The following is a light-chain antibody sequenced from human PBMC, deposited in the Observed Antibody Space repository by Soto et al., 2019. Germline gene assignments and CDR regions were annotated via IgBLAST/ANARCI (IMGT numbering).Light chain of an antibody. Sequence: DIQMTQSPSSLSASVVDRVTITCRASQSISSYLNWYQQKPGKAPKLLIYAASSFQSGVPSRFSGSGSGTDFTLTISSLQPEDFATYYCQQSYSTPRTFGQGTKVDI. CDR2: AAS. CDR3: QQSYSTPRT. J-gene: IGKJ1*01. V-gene: IGKV1-39*01. CDR1: QSISSY.